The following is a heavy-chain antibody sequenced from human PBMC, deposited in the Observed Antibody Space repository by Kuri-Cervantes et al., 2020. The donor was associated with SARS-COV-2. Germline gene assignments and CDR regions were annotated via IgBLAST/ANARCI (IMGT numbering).Heavy chain of an antibody. J-gene: IGHJ3*02. Sequence: SETLSLTCNVSGGSIRSYFWSWIRQAPGKGLEWIGCMYFNGRTNYNPSLKRRVSMSVDTSKSQFSLNLASMGAADTAVYYCAKGARGDMDAFDIWGLGTMVTVSS. D-gene: IGHD2-15*01. V-gene: IGHV4-59*01. CDR3: AKGARGDMDAFDI. CDR1: GGSIRSYF. CDR2: MYFNGRT.